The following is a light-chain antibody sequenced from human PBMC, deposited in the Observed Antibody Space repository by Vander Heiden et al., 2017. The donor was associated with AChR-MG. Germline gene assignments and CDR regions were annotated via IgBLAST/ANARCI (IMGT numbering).Light chain of an antibody. V-gene: IGLV7-46*01. CDR3: LLSYSGARV. Sequence: QAVVTQAPSLTVSPGGTVPLTCVSSTGAVTSGHYPYWFQQKPAQAPRTLIYDPRNKHARTPARFSGSLLGGKAALTLSGAQPEDEAEYYCLLSYSGARVFGGGTKLTVL. CDR1: TGAVTSGHY. J-gene: IGLJ3*02. CDR2: DPR.